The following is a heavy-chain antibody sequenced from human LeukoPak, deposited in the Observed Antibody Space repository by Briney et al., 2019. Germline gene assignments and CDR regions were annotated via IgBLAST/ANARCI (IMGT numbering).Heavy chain of an antibody. D-gene: IGHD3-10*01. Sequence: PSETLPLTCAVYGGSFSGYYWSWIRQPPGKGLEWIGEINHSGSTNYNPSLKSRVTISVDTSKNQFSLKLSSVTAADTAVYYCARGRPSTPYRGTPRLMDVWGQGTTVTVSS. CDR2: INHSGST. CDR1: GGSFSGYY. J-gene: IGHJ6*02. V-gene: IGHV4-34*01. CDR3: ARGRPSTPYRGTPRLMDV.